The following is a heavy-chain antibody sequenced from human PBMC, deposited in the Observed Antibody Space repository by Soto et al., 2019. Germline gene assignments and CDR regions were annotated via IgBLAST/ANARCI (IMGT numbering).Heavy chain of an antibody. D-gene: IGHD3-9*01. Sequence: SETLSLTCTVSGGSISSSSYYWGWIRQPPGKGLEWIGSIYYSGSTYYNPSLKSRVTISVDTSKNQFSLKLSSVTAADTAVYYCARIYYDILTGYEPWFDPWGQGTLVTVSS. CDR1: GGSISSSSYY. CDR3: ARIYYDILTGYEPWFDP. V-gene: IGHV4-39*01. CDR2: IYYSGST. J-gene: IGHJ5*02.